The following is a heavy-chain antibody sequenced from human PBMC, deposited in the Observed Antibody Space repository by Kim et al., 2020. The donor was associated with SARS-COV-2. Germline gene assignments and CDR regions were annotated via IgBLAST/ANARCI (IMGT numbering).Heavy chain of an antibody. CDR2: ISYDGSNK. V-gene: IGHV3-30*04. J-gene: IGHJ6*02. D-gene: IGHD6-19*01. CDR3: ARERGYSSRQGYGMDV. CDR1: GFTFSSYA. Sequence: GGSLRLSCAASGFTFSSYAMHWVRQAPGKGLEWVAVISYDGSNKYYADSVKGRFTISRDNSKNTLYLQMNSLRAEDTAVYYCARERGYSSRQGYGMDVWGQGTTVTVSS.